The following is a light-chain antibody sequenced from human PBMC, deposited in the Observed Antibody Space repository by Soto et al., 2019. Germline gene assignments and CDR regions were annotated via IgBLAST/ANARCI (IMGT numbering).Light chain of an antibody. CDR3: CSYTSTYTLV. J-gene: IGLJ3*02. Sequence: QSALTQPASVSGSPGQSITIYCTGTSSDIGTYNSVSWYQHHPGKAPKLLIFEVIDRPSGVSDRFSGSKSGNTASLTISGLQPEDEADYYCCSYTSTYTLVFGGGSKLTVL. CDR1: SSDIGTYNS. CDR2: EVI. V-gene: IGLV2-14*01.